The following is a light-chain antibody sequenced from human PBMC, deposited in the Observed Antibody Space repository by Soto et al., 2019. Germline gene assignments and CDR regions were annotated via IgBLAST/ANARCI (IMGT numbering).Light chain of an antibody. CDR3: QQRSNWPIT. CDR1: QRVSSY. CDR2: DAS. J-gene: IGKJ5*01. V-gene: IGKV3-11*01. Sequence: EIVLTHPPATLSLSPGERATLSCRASQRVSSYLAWYQQKPGQAPRLLIYDASNRATGIPARFSGSGSGTDFTLTISSLEPEDFAVYYCQQRSNWPITFGQGTRLEIK.